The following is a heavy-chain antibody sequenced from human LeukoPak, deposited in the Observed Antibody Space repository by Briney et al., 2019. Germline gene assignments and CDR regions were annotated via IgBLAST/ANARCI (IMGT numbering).Heavy chain of an antibody. CDR3: ARLRVSGSYLYYFDY. D-gene: IGHD1-26*01. CDR2: ILTSGTT. V-gene: IGHV4-4*09. Sequence: SETLSLTCTVSNGSISSYHWSWVRQPPGQGLEWIRYILTSGTTNYNPSLKTRLTISVDTSKNQFTLKLSSVTAADTAVYYCARLRVSGSYLYYFDYWGQGTLVTVSS. CDR1: NGSISSYH. J-gene: IGHJ4*02.